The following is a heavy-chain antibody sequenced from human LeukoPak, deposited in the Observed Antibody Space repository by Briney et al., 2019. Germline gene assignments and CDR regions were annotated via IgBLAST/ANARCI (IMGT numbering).Heavy chain of an antibody. CDR3: AKYAFQGVIKTSLFDY. Sequence: GGSLRLSCAASGFTFSSYAMSWVRQAPGKGLEWVSATSGSGGSTYYADSVKGRFTISRDNSKNTLYLQMNSLRAEDTAVYYCAKYAFQGVIKTSLFDYWGQGTLVTVSS. CDR2: TSGSGGST. D-gene: IGHD3-10*01. CDR1: GFTFSSYA. J-gene: IGHJ4*02. V-gene: IGHV3-23*01.